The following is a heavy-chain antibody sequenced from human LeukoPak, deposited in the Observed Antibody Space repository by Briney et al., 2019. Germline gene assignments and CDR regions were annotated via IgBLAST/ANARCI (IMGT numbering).Heavy chain of an antibody. CDR1: GYTFTGYY. V-gene: IGHV1-2*02. J-gene: IGHJ4*02. CDR3: ARVVPPYYYDSSGYYE. Sequence: ASVKVSCKASGYTFTGYYMHWVRQAPGQGLEWMGWINPNSGGTNYAQKFQGRVTMTRDTSMSTAYMELSRLRSDDTAVYYCARVVPPYYYDSSGYYEWGQGTLVTVSS. D-gene: IGHD3-22*01. CDR2: INPNSGGT.